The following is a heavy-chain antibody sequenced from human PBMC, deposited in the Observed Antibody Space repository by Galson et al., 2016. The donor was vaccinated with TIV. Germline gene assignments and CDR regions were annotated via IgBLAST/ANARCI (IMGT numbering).Heavy chain of an antibody. CDR2: INSDGNRR. D-gene: IGHD6-13*01. CDR1: GFTFSSHW. Sequence: SLRLSCAASGFTFSSHWMHWVRQSPRKGLVWVSRINSDGNRRTYADSVKGRFTISRDNAKNILYLQLNSLRVEDTAVYYCSRGVGRAIAAAGFRWLDPWGQGTQVIVSS. J-gene: IGHJ5*02. V-gene: IGHV3-74*01. CDR3: SRGVGRAIAAAGFRWLDP.